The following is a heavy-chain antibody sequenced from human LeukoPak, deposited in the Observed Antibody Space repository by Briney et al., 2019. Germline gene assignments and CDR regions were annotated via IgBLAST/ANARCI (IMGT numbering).Heavy chain of an antibody. J-gene: IGHJ5*02. CDR3: VRGRYCSSTNCYDWFDP. CDR2: ITYGGTT. V-gene: IGHV4-34*01. D-gene: IGHD2-2*01. Sequence: SETLSLTCAVYGGPFGGYHWNWIRQPPGKRLEWIGEITYGGTTNYNPSLRSRVTMSVDTSKKQFSLKLTSVTAADTALYYCVRGRYCSSTNCYDWFDPWGPGTHVSVSS. CDR1: GGPFGGYH.